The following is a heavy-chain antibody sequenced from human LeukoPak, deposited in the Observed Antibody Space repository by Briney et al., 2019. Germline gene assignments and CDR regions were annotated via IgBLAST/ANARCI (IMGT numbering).Heavy chain of an antibody. V-gene: IGHV3-11*04. J-gene: IGHJ6*03. CDR3: ARVTYYYGSGSYYIGYYYYYMDV. CDR2: ISSSGSTI. D-gene: IGHD3-10*01. CDR1: GFTFSDYY. Sequence: GGSLRLSCAASGFTFSDYYMSWIRQAPGKGLEWVSYISSSGSTIYYADSVKGRFTISRDNAKNSLYLQMNSLRAEDTAVYYCARVTYYYGSGSYYIGYYYYYMDVWGKGTTVTVSS.